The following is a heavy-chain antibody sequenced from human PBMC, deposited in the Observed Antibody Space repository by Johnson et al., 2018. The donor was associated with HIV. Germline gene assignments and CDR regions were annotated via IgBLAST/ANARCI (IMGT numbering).Heavy chain of an antibody. CDR3: ARDGYKRIYAFDS. D-gene: IGHD5-24*01. CDR1: GFTFSSYA. Sequence: QVQLVESGGGVVRPWRSLRLSCAASGFTFSSYAMHWVRQAPGKGLEWVSVISFAGDTTSYADSVKGWFTISRDNSKHTLYLQMNRLRAEDTAVYYCARDGYKRIYAFDSWGQGTMVTGST. CDR2: ISFAGDTT. J-gene: IGHJ3*02. V-gene: IGHV3-30-3*01.